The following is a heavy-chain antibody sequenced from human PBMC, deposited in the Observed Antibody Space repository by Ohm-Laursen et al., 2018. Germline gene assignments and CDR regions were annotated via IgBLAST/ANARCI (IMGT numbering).Heavy chain of an antibody. J-gene: IGHJ4*01. D-gene: IGHD6-19*01. V-gene: IGHV3-23*01. CDR1: GFTFSSYG. Sequence: SLRLSCSASGFTFSSYGMSWVRQAPGKGLEWVSADSGSGDSTQHADSVKGRFTISRDNSKNTLYLQMNSLRADDTALYYCTKDPNQWLVSIDYWGQGTLVTVSS. CDR2: DSGSGDST. CDR3: TKDPNQWLVSIDY.